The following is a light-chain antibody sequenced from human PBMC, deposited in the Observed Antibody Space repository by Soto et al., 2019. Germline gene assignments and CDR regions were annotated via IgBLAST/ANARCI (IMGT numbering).Light chain of an antibody. J-gene: IGKJ4*01. CDR1: QSVSRY. CDR2: DAS. V-gene: IGKV3-11*01. CDR3: QQRGNWPS. Sequence: EIALTQSPATLSLSPGERATLSCRASQSVSRYLAWYQQKPGQAPRLLIYDASNRATGIPARFSGSGSGTDFTLTISSLEPEDFAGYYCQQRGNWPSFGGGTKVEIK.